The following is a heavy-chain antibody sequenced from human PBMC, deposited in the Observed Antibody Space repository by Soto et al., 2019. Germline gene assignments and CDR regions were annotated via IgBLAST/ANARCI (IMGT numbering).Heavy chain of an antibody. CDR2: INLSGGST. Sequence: ASVKVSSKASGYTFTSYYMHWVRQAPGQGLEWMGIINLSGGSTRYTQKFQGRVTMTRDTSTSTVYMELCSLRSEDTAVYYCARIGRTYYYDASGTTAFDIWVQVTMVTVS. CDR3: ARIGRTYYYDASGTTAFDI. D-gene: IGHD3-22*01. V-gene: IGHV1-46*01. CDR1: GYTFTSYY. J-gene: IGHJ3*02.